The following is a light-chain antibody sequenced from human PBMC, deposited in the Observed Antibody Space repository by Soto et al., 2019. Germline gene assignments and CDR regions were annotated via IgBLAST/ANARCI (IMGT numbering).Light chain of an antibody. V-gene: IGKV3-20*01. CDR3: QQYHTSPLT. CDR2: GAS. J-gene: IGKJ1*01. CDR1: QSVSSSY. Sequence: EIVLTQSPGTLSLSPGERATFSCRVSQSVSSSYIAWYQQKRGQAPRRLIYGASIRATGIPDRFSGSGSGTDLTLTISRLEPEDFALYYCQQYHTSPLTFGQGTKVDIK.